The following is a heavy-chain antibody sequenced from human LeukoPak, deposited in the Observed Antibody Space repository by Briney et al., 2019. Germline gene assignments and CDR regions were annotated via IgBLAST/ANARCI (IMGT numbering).Heavy chain of an antibody. V-gene: IGHV4-39*01. CDR1: GGSISSSSYY. CDR3: ARRYSGYGVSGFDP. J-gene: IGHJ5*02. Sequence: PSETLSLTCTVSGGSISSSSYYWGWIRQPPGKGLEWIGSIYYSGSTYYNPPLKSRVTISVDTSKNQFSLKLSSVTAADTAVYYCARRYSGYGVSGFDPWGQGTLVTVSS. CDR2: IYYSGST. D-gene: IGHD5-12*01.